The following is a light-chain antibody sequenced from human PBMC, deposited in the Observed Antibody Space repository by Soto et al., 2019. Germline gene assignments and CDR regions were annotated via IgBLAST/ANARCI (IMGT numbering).Light chain of an antibody. CDR1: TSNIGRNT. CDR3: AAWDDSLNGRI. CDR2: ENG. V-gene: IGLV1-44*01. J-gene: IGLJ2*01. Sequence: QSVLTQPPSVSGTPGQRVTLSCSGGTSNIGRNTVSWYQRVPGTAPRLLIYENGHRPSGVPARFFGSKSDTSAALAISGLQSEDEDEYYCAAWDDSLNGRIFGGGTKLTVL.